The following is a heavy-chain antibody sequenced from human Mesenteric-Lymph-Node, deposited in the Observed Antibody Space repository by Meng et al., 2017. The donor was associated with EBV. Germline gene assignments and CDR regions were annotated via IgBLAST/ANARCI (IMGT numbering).Heavy chain of an antibody. CDR1: GYTFTDYG. CDR3: ARAYNSGYLMGWLDP. J-gene: IGHJ5*02. Sequence: QVERVQSGAEVRKPGASVKVSCRSSGYTFTDYGITWVRQAPGQGLECMGWIRGYNGDTKYARNFQGRVTMTTDTSTSTAYMELRSLRSDDTAVYYCARAYNSGYLMGWLDPWGQGTLVTVSS. CDR2: IRGYNGDT. V-gene: IGHV1-18*01. D-gene: IGHD3-22*01.